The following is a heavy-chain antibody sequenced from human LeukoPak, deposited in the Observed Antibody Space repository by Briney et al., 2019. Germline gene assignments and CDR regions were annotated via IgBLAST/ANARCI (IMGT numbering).Heavy chain of an antibody. CDR2: ISSSGSTI. Sequence: GGSLRLSCAASGFTFSDYYMSWIRQAPGRGLEWVSYISSSGSTIYYADSVKGRFTISRDNAKNSLYLQMNSLRAEDTAVYYCARDTGSWTDYYYYYMDVWGKGTTVTVSS. CDR3: ARDTGSWTDYYYYYMDV. V-gene: IGHV3-11*01. D-gene: IGHD6-13*01. CDR1: GFTFSDYY. J-gene: IGHJ6*03.